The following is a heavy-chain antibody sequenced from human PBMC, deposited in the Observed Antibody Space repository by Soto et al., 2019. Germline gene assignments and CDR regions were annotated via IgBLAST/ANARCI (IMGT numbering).Heavy chain of an antibody. D-gene: IGHD5-12*01. CDR1: GGSCIGYG. Sequence: LELLCVTWAVEGGSCIGYGCSWIRKPPGKGLEWIGYIYYSGSTNYNPSLKSRVTISLDTSKNQFSLNLGSVTAADTAIYYCARHSPLVATTGNGAFDIWGQGTMVTVSS. CDR3: ARHSPLVATTGNGAFDI. V-gene: IGHV4-59*08. CDR2: IYYSGST. J-gene: IGHJ3*02.